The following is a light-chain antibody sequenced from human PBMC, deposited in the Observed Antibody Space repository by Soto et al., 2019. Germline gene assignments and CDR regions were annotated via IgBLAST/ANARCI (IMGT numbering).Light chain of an antibody. CDR1: SSDVGAFDS. CDR2: EVS. Sequence: QSVLTQPPSASGSLGQSVTISCTGSSSDVGAFDSVSWYQQHPHKAPQIIIYEVSKRPSGVPDRFSGSKSGNTASLTVSGLQADDEADYFCSSYVGRNNYVFGTGTKLTVL. J-gene: IGLJ1*01. CDR3: SSYVGRNNYV. V-gene: IGLV2-8*01.